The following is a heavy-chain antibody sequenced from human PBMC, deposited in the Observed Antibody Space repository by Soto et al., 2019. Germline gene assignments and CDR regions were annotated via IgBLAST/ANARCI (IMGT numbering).Heavy chain of an antibody. CDR2: ISYDGSNK. J-gene: IGHJ6*02. V-gene: IGHV3-30-3*01. CDR1: GFTFSSYA. CDR3: ARDQGVYATYYYYYGMDV. Sequence: QVQLVESGGGVVQPGRSLRLSCAASGFTFSSYAMHWVRQAPGKGLEWVAVISYDGSNKYYADSVKGRFTISRDNSKNTLYLQMNSLRAEDTAVYYCARDQGVYATYYYYYGMDVWGQGTTVTVSS. D-gene: IGHD2-8*01.